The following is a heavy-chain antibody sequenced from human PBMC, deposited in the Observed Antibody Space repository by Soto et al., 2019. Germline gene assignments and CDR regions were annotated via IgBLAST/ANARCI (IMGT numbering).Heavy chain of an antibody. J-gene: IGHJ4*02. V-gene: IGHV4-39*01. D-gene: IGHD3-10*01. CDR2: IYYSGST. CDR1: GGSISRSSYY. Sequence: PSETLSLTCTVSGGSISRSSYYWGWIRQPPGKGLEWIGSIYYSGSTYYNPSLKSRVTISVDTSKNQFSLKLSSVTAADTAVYYCASNLVSMVRGVNDYWGQGTLVTVS. CDR3: ASNLVSMVRGVNDY.